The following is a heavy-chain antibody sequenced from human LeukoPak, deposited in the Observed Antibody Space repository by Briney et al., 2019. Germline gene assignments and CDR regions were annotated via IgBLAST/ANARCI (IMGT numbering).Heavy chain of an antibody. V-gene: IGHV3-74*01. CDR3: ARDPTTYYYMDV. D-gene: IGHD4-11*01. CDR2: INSDGSSR. Sequence: XKGXXWVSRINSDGSSRSFADSVRGRVTISRDNAKNTLYLQMNSLRAEDTAVYYCARDPTTYYYMDVWGKGTTVTVSS. J-gene: IGHJ6*03.